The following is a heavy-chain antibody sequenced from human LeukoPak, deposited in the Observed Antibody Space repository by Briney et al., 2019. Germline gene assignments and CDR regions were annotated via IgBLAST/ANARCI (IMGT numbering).Heavy chain of an antibody. V-gene: IGHV4-34*01. D-gene: IGHD2/OR15-2a*01. CDR2: INHSGST. CDR3: ARGIIDGGDGYFDY. J-gene: IGHJ4*02. Sequence: SKTLSLTCAVYGGSFSGYYWSWIRQPPGKGLEWIGEINHSGSTNYNPSLKSRVTISVDTSKNQFSLKLSSVTAADTAVYYCARGIIDGGDGYFDYWGQGTLVTVSS. CDR1: GGSFSGYY.